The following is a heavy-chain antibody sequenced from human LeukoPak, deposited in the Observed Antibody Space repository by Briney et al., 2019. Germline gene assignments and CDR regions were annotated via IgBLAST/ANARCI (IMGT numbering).Heavy chain of an antibody. CDR3: ASPSPYYAFWSGYYKGAFDI. CDR1: GFTVSSNY. Sequence: GGSLRLSCAASGFTVSSNYMSWVRQAPGKGREWVSVIYSGGSTYYADSVKGRCTISRDNSKNTLYLQMNSLRDEDTAVYYCASPSPYYAFWSGYYKGAFDIWGQGTMVTVSS. D-gene: IGHD3-3*01. V-gene: IGHV3-53*01. J-gene: IGHJ3*02. CDR2: IYSGGST.